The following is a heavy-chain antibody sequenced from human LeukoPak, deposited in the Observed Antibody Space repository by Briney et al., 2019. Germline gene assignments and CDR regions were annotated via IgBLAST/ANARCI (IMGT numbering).Heavy chain of an antibody. CDR2: TYYRSEWYY. J-gene: IGHJ4*01. Sequence: SQTLSLTCAISGDSVSSNNAAWNWIRQSPSRGLEWLGRTYYRSEWYYDYAVSVRGRLRVNPDTSNNQFSLQLDSVTPEDTAVYYCAREGTVVRGIMHHFDYWGHGTLVTVSS. D-gene: IGHD3-10*01. CDR3: AREGTVVRGIMHHFDY. V-gene: IGHV6-1*01. CDR1: GDSVSSNNAA.